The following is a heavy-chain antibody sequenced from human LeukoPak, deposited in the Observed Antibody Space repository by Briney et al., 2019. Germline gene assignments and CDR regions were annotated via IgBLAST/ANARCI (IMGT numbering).Heavy chain of an antibody. V-gene: IGHV1-8*01. CDR3: ARVKTVWFGLDY. CDR2: MNPNSGNT. D-gene: IGHD3-10*01. CDR1: GYTFTSYD. J-gene: IGHJ4*02. Sequence: ASVKVSCKASGYTFTSYDINWVRQATGQGLEWMGWMNPNSGNTGYAQKLQGRVTMTTDTSTSTAYMELRSLRSDDTAVYYCARVKTVWFGLDYWGQGTLVTVSS.